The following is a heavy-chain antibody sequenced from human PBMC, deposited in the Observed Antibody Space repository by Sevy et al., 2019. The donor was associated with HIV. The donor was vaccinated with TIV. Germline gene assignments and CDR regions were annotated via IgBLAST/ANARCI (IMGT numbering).Heavy chain of an antibody. CDR3: AREDPSRRLGDY. V-gene: IGHV4-31*03. D-gene: IGHD6-6*01. CDR2: IHYSGST. J-gene: IGHJ4*02. Sequence: SETLSLTCTVSGGSISSGGYYWSWIRQHPGKGLEWIGYIHYSGSTYYNPSLKSRATISVDTSKNQFSLKLSSVTAADTAVYYCAREDPSRRLGDYWGQGTRVTVSS. CDR1: GGSISSGGYY.